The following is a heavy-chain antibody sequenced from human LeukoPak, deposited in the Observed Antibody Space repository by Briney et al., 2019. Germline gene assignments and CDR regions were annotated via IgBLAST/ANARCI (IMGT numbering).Heavy chain of an antibody. CDR3: ASTLGYGSGSYGGDY. J-gene: IGHJ4*02. D-gene: IGHD3-10*01. V-gene: IGHV1-2*02. Sequence: ASVKVSCKASGYTFTVYYMHWVRQAPAQGLEWMGWINPNSGGTNYAQKFQGRVTMTRDTSISTAYMELSSLRSEDTAVYYCASTLGYGSGSYGGDYWGQGTLVTVSS. CDR2: INPNSGGT. CDR1: GYTFTVYY.